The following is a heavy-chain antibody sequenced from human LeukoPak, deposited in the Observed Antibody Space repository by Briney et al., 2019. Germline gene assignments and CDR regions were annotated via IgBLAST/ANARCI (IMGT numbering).Heavy chain of an antibody. V-gene: IGHV3-21*01. J-gene: IGHJ4*02. CDR2: ISSSSSYI. Sequence: LGGSLRLSCAASGFTLSIYTMNWVRQAPGKGLEWVSSISSSSSYIYYADSVKGRFTISRDNAKNSLYLQMNSLRAEDTAVYYCARDSGFCSSRSCSLGYWGQGTLVTVSS. CDR3: ARDSGFCSSRSCSLGY. D-gene: IGHD2-15*01. CDR1: GFTLSIYT.